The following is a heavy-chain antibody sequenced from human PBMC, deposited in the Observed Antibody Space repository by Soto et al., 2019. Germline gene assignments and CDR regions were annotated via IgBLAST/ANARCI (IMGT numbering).Heavy chain of an antibody. CDR3: AKGCDAFDI. CDR1: GFTFSSYG. CDR2: IWYDGSNK. J-gene: IGHJ3*02. V-gene: IGHV3-33*06. Sequence: QVQLVESGGGVVQPGRSLRLSCAASGFTFSSYGMHWVRQAPGKGLEWVAVIWYDGSNKYYADSVKGRFTISRDNSKNTLYLQMNSLRAEDTAVYYCAKGCDAFDIWGQGTMVTVSS.